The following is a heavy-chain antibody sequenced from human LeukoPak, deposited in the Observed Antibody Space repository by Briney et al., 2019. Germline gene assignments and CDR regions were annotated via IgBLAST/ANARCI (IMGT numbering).Heavy chain of an antibody. J-gene: IGHJ6*03. Sequence: ASVKVSCKASGYTFTSYDINWVRQATGQGLEWMGWMNPNSGNTGYAQKFQVRVTMTRNTSISTAYMELSSLRSEDTAVYYCARSPYYYYYMDVWDKGTTVTISS. CDR3: ARSPYYYYYMDV. CDR2: MNPNSGNT. V-gene: IGHV1-8*01. CDR1: GYTFTSYD.